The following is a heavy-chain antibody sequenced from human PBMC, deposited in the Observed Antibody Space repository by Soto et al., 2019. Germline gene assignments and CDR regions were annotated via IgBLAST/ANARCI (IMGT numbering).Heavy chain of an antibody. J-gene: IGHJ4*02. CDR3: ARDIRGYSRAFDY. CDR2: IHSSGNT. Sequence: ETLSLTCTVSGGSVSSGGYYWTWIRQPPGKGLEWIGYIHSSGNTNYNPSLKSRVTISVDTSKNQFSLKLTSVTAADAAVYYCARDIRGYSRAFDYWGQGTLVTVSS. CDR1: GGSVSSGGYY. V-gene: IGHV4-61*08. D-gene: IGHD5-18*01.